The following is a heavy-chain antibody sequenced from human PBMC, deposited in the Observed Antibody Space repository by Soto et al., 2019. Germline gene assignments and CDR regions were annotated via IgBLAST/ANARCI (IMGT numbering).Heavy chain of an antibody. CDR2: IYDSGTT. D-gene: IGHD1-1*01. Sequence: ETPSLSCSVSGGVTGNYYLSWFRQPPGKGLEWIGYIYDSGTTHYSPSLKGRVTISVDTSKSQFSLNLNSVTAAATAVYYCARGLTTATTPYDYWGPGTLVTVS. J-gene: IGHJ4*02. CDR1: GGVTGNYY. CDR3: ARGLTTATTPYDY. V-gene: IGHV4-59*01.